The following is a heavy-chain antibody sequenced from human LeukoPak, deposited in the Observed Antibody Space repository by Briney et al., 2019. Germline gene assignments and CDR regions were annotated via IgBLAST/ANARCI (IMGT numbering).Heavy chain of an antibody. D-gene: IGHD5-24*01. CDR3: ARDPRDGYDFDY. Sequence: PGGSLRLSCAASGFTFSSYSMNWVRQAPGKGLEWVSSISSSSSYIYYADSVKGRFTISRDNAKNSLYQQMNSLRAEDTAVYYCARDPRDGYDFDYWGQGTLVTVSS. V-gene: IGHV3-21*01. J-gene: IGHJ4*02. CDR2: ISSSSSYI. CDR1: GFTFSSYS.